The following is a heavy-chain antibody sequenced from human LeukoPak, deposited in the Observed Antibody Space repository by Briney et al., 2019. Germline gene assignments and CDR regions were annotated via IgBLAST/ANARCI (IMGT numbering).Heavy chain of an antibody. CDR1: GFTFSSYW. CDR2: IRQDGSEK. D-gene: IGHD3-3*01. J-gene: IGHJ4*02. CDR3: ARDPLGYDFWSGYYPL. V-gene: IGHV3-7*01. Sequence: GGSLRLSCAASGFTFSSYWMSWVRQAPGKGLEWVANIRQDGSEKYYVDSVKGRFTISRDNAKNSLYLQMNSLGAEDTAVYYCARDPLGYDFWSGYYPLWGQGTLVTVSS.